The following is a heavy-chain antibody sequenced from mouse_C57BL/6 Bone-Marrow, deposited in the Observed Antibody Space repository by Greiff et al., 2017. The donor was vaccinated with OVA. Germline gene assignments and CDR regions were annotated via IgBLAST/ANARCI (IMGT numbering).Heavy chain of an antibody. J-gene: IGHJ2*01. Sequence: VQLVESGPELVKPGASVKISCKASGYAFSSSWMNWVKQRPGKGLEWIGRIYPGDGDTNYNGKFKGKATLTADKSSSTAYLQLSSLTSEDSAVYCCARWPCYYFDDWGKGTTLTVSS. CDR1: GYAFSSSW. CDR2: IYPGDGDT. CDR3: ARWPCYYFDD. V-gene: IGHV1-82*01.